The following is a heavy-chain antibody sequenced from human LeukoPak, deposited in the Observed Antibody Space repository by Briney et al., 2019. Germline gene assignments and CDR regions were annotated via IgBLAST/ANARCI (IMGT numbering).Heavy chain of an antibody. Sequence: ASVKVSCKVSGYTFTDYYMHWVQQAPGKGVEWMGLVDAEDGETIYAEKFQGRVTITANTSTDTAYMELSSLRSEDTAVYYCATGDGYNPPFDYWGQGTLVTVSS. V-gene: IGHV1-69-2*01. J-gene: IGHJ4*02. D-gene: IGHD5-24*01. CDR2: VDAEDGET. CDR1: GYTFTDYY. CDR3: ATGDGYNPPFDY.